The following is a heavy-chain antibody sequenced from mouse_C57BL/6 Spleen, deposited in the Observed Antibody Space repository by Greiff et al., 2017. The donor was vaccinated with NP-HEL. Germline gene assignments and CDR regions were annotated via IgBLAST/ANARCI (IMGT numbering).Heavy chain of an antibody. V-gene: IGHV1-82*01. J-gene: IGHJ4*01. CDR3: ARGYDYDEDYYAMDY. CDR2: IYPGDGDT. D-gene: IGHD2-4*01. CDR1: GYAFSSSW. Sequence: VQLVESGPELVKPGASVKISCKASGYAFSSSWMNWVKQRPGKGLEWIGRIYPGDGDTNYNGKFKGKATLTADKSSSTAYMQLSSRTSEDSAVYFCARGYDYDEDYYAMDYWGQGTSVTVSS.